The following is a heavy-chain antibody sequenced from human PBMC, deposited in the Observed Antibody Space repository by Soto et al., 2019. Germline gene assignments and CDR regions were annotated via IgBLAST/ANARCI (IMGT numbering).Heavy chain of an antibody. J-gene: IGHJ4*02. V-gene: IGHV3-33*01. CDR1: GFTFSNYG. Sequence: QVQLVESGGGVVQPGGSLRLSCATSGFTFSNYGMHWVRQAPGKGLEWVAVTRHDGTNKYYADSVKGRFTISRDNSKNSLHLQMNSLRGEDTAVYYCARDLSGPLDYWGQGTLVTVSS. CDR3: ARDLSGPLDY. CDR2: TRHDGTNK.